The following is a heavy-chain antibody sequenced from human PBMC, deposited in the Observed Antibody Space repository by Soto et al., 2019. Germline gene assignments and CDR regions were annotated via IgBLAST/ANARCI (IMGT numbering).Heavy chain of an antibody. Sequence: GGSLRLSCAASGLTFSSYGMHWVRQAPGKGLEWVAVIWYDGSNKYYADSVKGRFTISRDNSKNTLYLQMNSLRAEDTAVYYCAREPPYPSXCSSTSCYGDYFDYWGQGTLVTVSS. CDR1: GLTFSSYG. D-gene: IGHD2-2*01. CDR3: AREPPYPSXCSSTSCYGDYFDY. V-gene: IGHV3-33*01. J-gene: IGHJ4*02. CDR2: IWYDGSNK.